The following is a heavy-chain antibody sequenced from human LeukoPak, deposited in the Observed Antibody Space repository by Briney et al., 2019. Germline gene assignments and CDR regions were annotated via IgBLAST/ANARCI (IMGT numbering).Heavy chain of an antibody. Sequence: GGSLRLSCAASGFTFSNYSMHWVRQAPGKGLEWVAVMSYDGSNKYYVDSVKGRFTISRDNSKNTLYLQMNSLRAEDTAVYYCAKDRSSSWALDYWGQGTLVTVSS. CDR3: AKDRSSSWALDY. CDR2: MSYDGSNK. J-gene: IGHJ4*01. V-gene: IGHV3-30*18. D-gene: IGHD6-13*01. CDR1: GFTFSNYS.